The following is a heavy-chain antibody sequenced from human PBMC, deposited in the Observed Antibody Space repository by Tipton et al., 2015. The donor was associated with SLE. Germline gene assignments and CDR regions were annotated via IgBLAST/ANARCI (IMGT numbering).Heavy chain of an antibody. Sequence: GLVKPSETLSLTCTVSGASISSRNYYWGWIRQTPGKGLEWIGYIHYTGGTNYKSSLRSRITISMDTSKNQFSLKLTSVTAADTAVYYCARTLDTLDIWGQGTMVSVSS. CDR1: GASISSRNYY. CDR2: IHYTGGT. V-gene: IGHV4-61*05. J-gene: IGHJ3*02. CDR3: ARTLDTLDI.